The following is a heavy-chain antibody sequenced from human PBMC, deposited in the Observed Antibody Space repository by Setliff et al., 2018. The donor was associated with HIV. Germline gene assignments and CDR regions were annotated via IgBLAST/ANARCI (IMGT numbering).Heavy chain of an antibody. V-gene: IGHV3-7*03. CDR2: LKQDGSEK. CDR3: ARERTIGNIDY. Sequence: PGGSLRLSCAASGFTFSSYWMSWVRLAPGKGLEWVANLKQDGSEKNYVDSVKGRFTISRDNAKKSLYLQMTSLRVEDTAVYYCARERTIGNIDYWGQGTLVTVSS. CDR1: GFTFSSYW. J-gene: IGHJ4*02.